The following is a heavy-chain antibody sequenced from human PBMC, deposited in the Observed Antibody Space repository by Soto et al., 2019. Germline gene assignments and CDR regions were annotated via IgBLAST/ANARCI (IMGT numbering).Heavy chain of an antibody. D-gene: IGHD3-3*01. CDR2: IGTAGDT. V-gene: IGHV3-13*01. J-gene: IGHJ2*01. Sequence: EVQLVESGGGLVQPGGSLRLSCAASGFTFSSYDMHWVRQATGKGLEWVSAIGTAGDTYYPGHVKGRCTISRENAKTSLYLQMNSLRAGDTAVYYCARYQQRNYGFWSGYYTGCYFDLWGRGTLVTVSS. CDR3: ARYQQRNYGFWSGYYTGCYFDL. CDR1: GFTFSSYD.